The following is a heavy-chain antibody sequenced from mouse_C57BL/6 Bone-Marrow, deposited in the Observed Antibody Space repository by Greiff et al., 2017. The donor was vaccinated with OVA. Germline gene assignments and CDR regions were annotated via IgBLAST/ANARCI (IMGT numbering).Heavy chain of an antibody. CDR1: GFTFSSYA. Sequence: EVMLVESGGGLVKPGGSLKLSCAASGFTFSSYAMSWVRQTPEKRLEWVATISDGGSYTYYPDNVKGRFTISRDNAKNNLYLQMSHLKSEDTAMYYCARDGDYGGFAYWGQGTLVTVSA. D-gene: IGHD2-13*01. CDR3: ARDGDYGGFAY. CDR2: ISDGGSYT. V-gene: IGHV5-4*01. J-gene: IGHJ3*01.